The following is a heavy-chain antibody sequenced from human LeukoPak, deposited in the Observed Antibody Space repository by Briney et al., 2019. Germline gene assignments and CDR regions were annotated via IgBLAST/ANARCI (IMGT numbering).Heavy chain of an antibody. Sequence: PSETLSLTCTVSGGSISSYYWSWIRQPPGKRLEWIGYIYYSGSTNYNPSLKSRVTISVDTSKNQFSLKLSSVTAADTAVYYCARVRSSSAWYEWRFDPRGQGTLLTVSS. J-gene: IGHJ5*02. D-gene: IGHD6-19*01. CDR2: IYYSGST. V-gene: IGHV4-59*01. CDR1: GGSISSYY. CDR3: ARVRSSSAWYEWRFDP.